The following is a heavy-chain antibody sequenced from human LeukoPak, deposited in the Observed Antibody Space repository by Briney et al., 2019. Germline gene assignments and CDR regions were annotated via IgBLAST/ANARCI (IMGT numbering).Heavy chain of an antibody. CDR2: ISSSSSTI. CDR1: GFTFSSYS. D-gene: IGHD5-12*01. Sequence: QSGGSLRLSCAASGFTFSSYSMNWVRQAPGKGLEWVSYISSSSSTIYYADSVKGRFTISRDNAKNSLCLQMNSLRAEDTAVYYCARDERGYHDAFDIWGQGTMVTVSS. CDR3: ARDERGYHDAFDI. J-gene: IGHJ3*02. V-gene: IGHV3-48*01.